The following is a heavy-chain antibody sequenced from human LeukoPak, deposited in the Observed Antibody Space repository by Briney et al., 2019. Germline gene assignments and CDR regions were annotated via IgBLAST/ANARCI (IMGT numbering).Heavy chain of an antibody. D-gene: IGHD3-22*01. J-gene: IGHJ5*02. Sequence: SQTLSLTCAVSGGSLSSGGYSWGWLRQPPGRGLEGFGYIYHSGSTYYNPSLKSRVTISVDRSKSQFSLKLSSVTAADTAVYYCARGYYDSSGLNWFDPWGQGTLVTVSS. CDR1: GGSLSSGGYS. CDR3: ARGYYDSSGLNWFDP. V-gene: IGHV4-30-2*01. CDR2: IYHSGST.